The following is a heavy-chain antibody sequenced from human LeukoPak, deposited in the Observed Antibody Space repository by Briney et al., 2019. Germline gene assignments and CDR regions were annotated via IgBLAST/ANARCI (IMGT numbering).Heavy chain of an antibody. CDR1: GFTFSTYS. CDR3: ACSSGWYALDY. J-gene: IGHJ4*02. D-gene: IGHD6-19*01. Sequence: GGSLRLSCAASGFTFSTYSMNWVRQAPGKGLEWVSVIYSGGSTYYADSVKGRFTISRDNSKNTLYLQMNSLRAEDTAVYYCACSSGWYALDYWGQGTLVTVSS. V-gene: IGHV3-53*01. CDR2: IYSGGST.